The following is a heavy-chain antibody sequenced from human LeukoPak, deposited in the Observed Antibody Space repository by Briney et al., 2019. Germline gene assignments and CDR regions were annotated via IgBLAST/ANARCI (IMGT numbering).Heavy chain of an antibody. CDR1: GCTFSSYW. V-gene: IGHV3-74*01. J-gene: IGHJ4*02. Sequence: GGSLRLSCAATGCTFSSYWMHWVRQAPGKGLVWVSRITTDGSVTHYADSVKGRFTISRDNAKNTLYLQMNSLGAEDTAVYYCARSYDHWGQGTLVTVSS. CDR2: ITTDGSVT. D-gene: IGHD3-10*01. CDR3: ARSYDH.